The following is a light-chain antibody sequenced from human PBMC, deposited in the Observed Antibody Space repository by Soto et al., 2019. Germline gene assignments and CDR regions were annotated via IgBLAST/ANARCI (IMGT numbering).Light chain of an antibody. V-gene: IGLV2-8*01. CDR3: SSHAGINNVV. Sequence: QSALTQPPSASGSPGQSATISCTGTSSDVGGYNYVSWYQQHPGKAPKLMIYEVTKRPSGVPDRFSGSKSGNTASLTVSGLLAEDEADYYCSSHAGINNVVFGGGTKSPS. J-gene: IGLJ3*02. CDR1: SSDVGGYNY. CDR2: EVT.